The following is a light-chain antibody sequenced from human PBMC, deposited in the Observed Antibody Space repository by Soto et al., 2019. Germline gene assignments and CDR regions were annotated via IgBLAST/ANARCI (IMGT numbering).Light chain of an antibody. CDR1: QSISSY. J-gene: IGKJ4*01. CDR2: AAS. Sequence: DIQMTQSPSSLSASVGDRVTITCRASQSISSYLNWYQQKPVKAPTLLIYAASSLQSGVPSRFSGSGSGTDFTLTISSLQREDIATYYCQQSYGTPLTFGGGTKVEIK. CDR3: QQSYGTPLT. V-gene: IGKV1-39*01.